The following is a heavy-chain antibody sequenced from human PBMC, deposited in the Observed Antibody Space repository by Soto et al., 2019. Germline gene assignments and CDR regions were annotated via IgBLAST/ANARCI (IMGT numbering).Heavy chain of an antibody. Sequence: EVQLVESGGGLVQPGGSLRLSCAASGFTFNSYWMSWVRQAPGKGLEWVANIKQDGSEKYYVDSVNGRFTISRDNAKNSLYLQMNSLRAEDTAVYYCARYCSGGSCFDYWGQGTLVTVSS. V-gene: IGHV3-7*03. D-gene: IGHD2-15*01. CDR1: GFTFNSYW. CDR3: ARYCSGGSCFDY. CDR2: IKQDGSEK. J-gene: IGHJ4*02.